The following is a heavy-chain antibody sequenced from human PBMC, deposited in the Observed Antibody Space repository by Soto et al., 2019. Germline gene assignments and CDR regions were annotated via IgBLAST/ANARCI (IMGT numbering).Heavy chain of an antibody. V-gene: IGHV3-23*01. Sequence: EVQLLESGGGLVQPGGSLRLSCAASGFTFSSYAMSWVRQAPGKGLEWVSAISGSGGSTYYADSVKGRFTISRDNSKNTLYLHMNSLRAEDTAVYYGAKARGLYGSGSYYTVYDYWGQGTLVTVSS. J-gene: IGHJ4*02. CDR3: AKARGLYGSGSYYTVYDY. CDR2: ISGSGGST. CDR1: GFTFSSYA. D-gene: IGHD3-10*01.